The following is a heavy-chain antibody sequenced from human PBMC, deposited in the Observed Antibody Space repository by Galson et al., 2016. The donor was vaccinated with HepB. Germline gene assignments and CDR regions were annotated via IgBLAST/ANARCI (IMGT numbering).Heavy chain of an antibody. CDR1: GFTFSTFA. J-gene: IGHJ6*03. V-gene: IGHV3-30*03. Sequence: SLRLSCADSGFTFSTFAMYWVRQASGKGLKWVALISYDGRSRSYADSVQGRFTISRDNARNSLYLQMNSLRAEDTAVYYCARGLVNTIFGVLISYYYIDVWGEGTSVTVSS. D-gene: IGHD3-3*01. CDR3: ARGLVNTIFGVLISYYYIDV. CDR2: ISYDGRSR.